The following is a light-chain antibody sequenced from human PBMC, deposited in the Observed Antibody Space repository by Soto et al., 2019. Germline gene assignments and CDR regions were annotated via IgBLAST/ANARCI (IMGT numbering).Light chain of an antibody. CDR1: SGSIASNY. CDR3: QSYDSSTVV. Sequence: NFMLTQPHSVSESPGKTVTISCTRSSGSIASNYVQWYQQRPGSAPTTVIYEDNQRPSGVPDRFSGSIDSSANSASLTISGLNTEDEADYYSQSYDSSTVVFGGGTKLTVL. J-gene: IGLJ2*01. CDR2: EDN. V-gene: IGLV6-57*04.